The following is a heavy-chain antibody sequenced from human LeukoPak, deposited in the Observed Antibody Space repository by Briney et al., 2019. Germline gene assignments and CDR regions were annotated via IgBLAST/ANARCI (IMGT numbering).Heavy chain of an antibody. Sequence: ASVKVSCKASGYTFTGYYMHWVRQAPGQGLEWMGWINPNSGGTNYAQKFQGRVTMTRDTSISTAYMELSRLRSDDTAVYYCAITSEGYDYPTGYWGQGTLVTVSS. J-gene: IGHJ4*02. CDR1: GYTFTGYY. CDR3: AITSEGYDYPTGY. CDR2: INPNSGGT. V-gene: IGHV1-2*02. D-gene: IGHD5-12*01.